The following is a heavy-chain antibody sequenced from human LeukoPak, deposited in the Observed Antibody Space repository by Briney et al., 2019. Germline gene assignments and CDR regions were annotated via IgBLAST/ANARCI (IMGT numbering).Heavy chain of an antibody. Sequence: PGRSLRLSCAASGFPFDDFAMHWVRQVPGKGLVWVSRISGDGTARNYADSVKGRFTISRDDAKNTVDLQMNSLRGEDTAVYYCVRGRGSYGWFDPWGQGTLVTVSS. CDR1: GFPFDDFA. D-gene: IGHD3-10*01. J-gene: IGHJ5*02. CDR3: VRGRGSYGWFDP. CDR2: ISGDGTAR. V-gene: IGHV3-74*01.